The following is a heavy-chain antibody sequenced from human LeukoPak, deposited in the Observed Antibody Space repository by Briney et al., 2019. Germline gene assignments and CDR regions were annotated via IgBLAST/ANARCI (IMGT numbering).Heavy chain of an antibody. Sequence: SETLSLTCAVYGGSFSGYYRSWIRQPPGKGLEWIGEINHSGSTNYNPSLKSRVTISVDTSKNQFSLKLSSVTAADTAVYYCARGVVRGVNPYYYYYGMDVWGQGTTVTVSS. CDR1: GGSFSGYY. CDR3: ARGVVRGVNPYYYYYGMDV. CDR2: INHSGST. J-gene: IGHJ6*02. V-gene: IGHV4-34*01. D-gene: IGHD3-10*01.